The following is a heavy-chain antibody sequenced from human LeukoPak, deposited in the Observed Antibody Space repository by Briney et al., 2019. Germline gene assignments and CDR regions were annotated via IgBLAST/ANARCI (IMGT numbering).Heavy chain of an antibody. D-gene: IGHD2/OR15-2a*01. V-gene: IGHV3-74*01. Sequence: GGSLRLSCAASGFTFSSYWMHWVRQAPGKGLVWVSRINSDGSSTSYADSVKGRFTISRDNAKNSLYPQMNSLRAEDTAVYYCASLDRGYYYSFDCWGQGTLVTVSS. J-gene: IGHJ4*02. CDR3: ASLDRGYYYSFDC. CDR1: GFTFSSYW. CDR2: INSDGSST.